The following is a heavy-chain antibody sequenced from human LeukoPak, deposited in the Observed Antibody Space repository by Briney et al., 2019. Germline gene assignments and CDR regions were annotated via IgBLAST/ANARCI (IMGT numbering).Heavy chain of an antibody. CDR2: ISSSDTAI. D-gene: IGHD6-19*01. V-gene: IGHV3-48*01. CDR3: ARASPVASTQHFDC. Sequence: PGGSLRLSRAPSGFTFNSYSVSWGRHAPGEGLEWGSYISSSDTAIYYADSVKGRFTISRDNAKNSLYLQMNSLRAEDTAVYYCARASPVASTQHFDCWGQGSLVAVSS. J-gene: IGHJ4*02. CDR1: GFTFNSYS.